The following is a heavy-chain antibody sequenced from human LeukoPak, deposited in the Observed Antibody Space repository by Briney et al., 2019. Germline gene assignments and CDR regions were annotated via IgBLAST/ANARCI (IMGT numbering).Heavy chain of an antibody. CDR1: GYTFTSYA. D-gene: IGHD6-13*01. Sequence: AAVKVSCKASGYTFTSYAKHWVRQAPGQRLEWMGWINAGNGNTKYSQEFQGRVTITRDTSTSTAYMELSSLRSEDMAVYYCARGSSWYWGDYFDYWGQGTLVTVSS. CDR2: INAGNGNT. CDR3: ARGSSWYWGDYFDY. J-gene: IGHJ4*02. V-gene: IGHV1-3*03.